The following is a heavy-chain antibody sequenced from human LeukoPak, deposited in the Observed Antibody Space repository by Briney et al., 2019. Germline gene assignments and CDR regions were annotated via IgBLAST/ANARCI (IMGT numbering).Heavy chain of an antibody. D-gene: IGHD4-11*01. CDR2: IKQDGSEK. Sequence: GGSLRLSCAGSGFTFSSYWMSWVRQAPGKGLEWVANIKQDGSEKYYVDSVKGRVTISRDNAKNSLYLQMNSLRAEDTAVYYCVRDEVVGDYSRWFDPWGQGTLVTVSS. V-gene: IGHV3-7*01. CDR3: VRDEVVGDYSRWFDP. J-gene: IGHJ5*02. CDR1: GFTFSSYW.